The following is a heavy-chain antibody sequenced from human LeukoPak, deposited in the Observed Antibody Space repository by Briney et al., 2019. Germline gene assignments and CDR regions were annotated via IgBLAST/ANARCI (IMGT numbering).Heavy chain of an antibody. V-gene: IGHV1-2*02. CDR3: ARDQATVATPYFDY. D-gene: IGHD4-17*01. J-gene: IGHJ4*02. CDR1: GFTFTGYY. Sequence: GASAKVSCKTSGFTFTGYYIHWVRQAPGQGLEWMGWINLNSGGTSYAQNFQGRVTMTSDTSITTAYVELSRLGSDDAAVYYCARDQATVATPYFDYWGQGTLVTVSS. CDR2: INLNSGGT.